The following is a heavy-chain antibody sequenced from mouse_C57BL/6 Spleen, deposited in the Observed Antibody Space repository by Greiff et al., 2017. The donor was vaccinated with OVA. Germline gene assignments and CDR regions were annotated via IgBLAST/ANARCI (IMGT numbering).Heavy chain of an antibody. CDR1: GFTFSSYA. J-gene: IGHJ3*01. CDR2: ISDGGSYT. Sequence: EVKLVESGGGLVKPGGSLKLSCAASGFTFSSYAMSWVRQTPEKRLEWVATISDGGSYTYYPDNVKGRFTISRDNAKNNLYLQMSHLKSEDTAMYYCARDHYYFAYWGQGTLVTVSA. V-gene: IGHV5-4*01. D-gene: IGHD1-2*01. CDR3: ARDHYYFAY.